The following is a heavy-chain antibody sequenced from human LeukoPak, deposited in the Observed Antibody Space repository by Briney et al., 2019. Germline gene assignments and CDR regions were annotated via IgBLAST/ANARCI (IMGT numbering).Heavy chain of an antibody. J-gene: IGHJ3*02. CDR3: TRERLWFGELLRDAFDI. CDR1: GYTFTSYA. Sequence: GASVKVSCKASGYTFTSYAMNWVRQAPGQGLEWMGWINTNTGNPTYAQGFTGRFVFSLDTSVSTAYLQISSLKAEDTAVYYCTRERLWFGELLRDAFDIWGQGTMVTVSS. D-gene: IGHD3-10*01. V-gene: IGHV7-4-1*02. CDR2: INTNTGNP.